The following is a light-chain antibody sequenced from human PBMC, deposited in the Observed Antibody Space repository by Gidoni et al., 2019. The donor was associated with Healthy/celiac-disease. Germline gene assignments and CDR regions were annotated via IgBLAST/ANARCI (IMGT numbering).Light chain of an antibody. CDR3: QQYNNFEST. Sequence: EIVMTQSPATLSVSPGERATLSCRASQSVSSNLAWYQQKPGQAPRLLIYGASTRATGIPARFSGSGSGTEFTLTISSLQSEDFAVYYCQQYNNFESTFGQXTKLEIK. CDR2: GAS. J-gene: IGKJ2*01. CDR1: QSVSSN. V-gene: IGKV3-15*01.